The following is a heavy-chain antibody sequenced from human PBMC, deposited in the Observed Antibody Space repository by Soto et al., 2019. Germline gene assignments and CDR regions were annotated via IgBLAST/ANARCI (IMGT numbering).Heavy chain of an antibody. CDR2: IWYDGSNK. V-gene: IGHV3-33*01. D-gene: IGHD6-19*01. CDR1: GFTFSSYG. CDR3: ARERQWLVLGYYYYGMDV. J-gene: IGHJ6*02. Sequence: GGSLRLSCAPSGFTFSSYGMHWVRQAPGKGLEWVAVIWYDGSNKYYADSVKGRFTISRDNSKNTLYLQMNSLRAEDTAVYYCARERQWLVLGYYYYGMDVWGQGTTVTAP.